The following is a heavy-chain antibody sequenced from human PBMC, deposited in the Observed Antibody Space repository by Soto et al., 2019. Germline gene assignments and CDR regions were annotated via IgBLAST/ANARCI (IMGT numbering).Heavy chain of an antibody. Sequence: SETLSLTCTVSGGSISSYYWSWIRQPPGKGLEWIGYIYYSGSTNQNPSLKSRVTTSVDTSKNQFSLKLSSVTAADTAVYYCARGYGGKGWGTFDIWGQGTMVTVSS. CDR3: ARGYGGKGWGTFDI. D-gene: IGHD2-15*01. CDR2: IYYSGST. V-gene: IGHV4-59*01. CDR1: GGSISSYY. J-gene: IGHJ3*02.